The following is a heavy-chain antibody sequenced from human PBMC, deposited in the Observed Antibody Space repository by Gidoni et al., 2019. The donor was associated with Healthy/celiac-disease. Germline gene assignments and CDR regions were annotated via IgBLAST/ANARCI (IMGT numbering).Heavy chain of an antibody. J-gene: IGHJ4*02. D-gene: IGHD5-18*01. CDR1: VFTFSSYA. V-gene: IGHV3-23*01. CDR2: ISGSGGST. Sequence: EVQLLESGGGLVQPGGSLRLSCAASVFTFSSYAMSWVRQAPGKGLEWVSAISGSGGSTYYADSVKGRFTISRDKSTNTLYLQMNSLRAEDTAVYYCAKAQIQLWLPGYWGQGTLVTVSS. CDR3: AKAQIQLWLPGY.